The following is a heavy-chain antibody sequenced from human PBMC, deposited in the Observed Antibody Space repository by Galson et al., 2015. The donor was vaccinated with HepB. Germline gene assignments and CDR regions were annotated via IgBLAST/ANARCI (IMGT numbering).Heavy chain of an antibody. Sequence: SVKVSCKASGYTFTSYGISWVRQAPGQGLEWVGWISAYNGNTNYAQKLQGRVTMTTDTSTSTAYMELRSLRSDDTAVYYCARGRDSSGWYSPYYYGMDVWGQGTTVTVSS. J-gene: IGHJ6*02. D-gene: IGHD6-19*01. CDR1: GYTFTSYG. CDR2: ISAYNGNT. V-gene: IGHV1-18*01. CDR3: ARGRDSSGWYSPYYYGMDV.